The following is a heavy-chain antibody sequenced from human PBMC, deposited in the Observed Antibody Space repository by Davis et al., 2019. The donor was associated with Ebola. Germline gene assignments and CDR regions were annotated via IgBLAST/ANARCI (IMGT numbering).Heavy chain of an antibody. J-gene: IGHJ4*02. V-gene: IGHV3-23*01. CDR2: ISGSGGST. CDR1: EFTFEDYA. D-gene: IGHD5-12*01. CDR3: ASRRRGYSGYEPPFDY. Sequence: GGSLRLSCAASEFTFEDYAMSWVRQVPGKGLEWVSAISGSGGSTYYADSVKGRFTISRDNSKNTLYLQMNSLRAEDTAVYYCASRRRGYSGYEPPFDYWGQGTLVTVSS.